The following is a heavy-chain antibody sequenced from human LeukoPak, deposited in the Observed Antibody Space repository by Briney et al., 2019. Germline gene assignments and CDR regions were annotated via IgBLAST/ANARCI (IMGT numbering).Heavy chain of an antibody. CDR2: FDPEDGET. CDR1: GYTLTELS. D-gene: IGHD4-23*01. CDR3: ATGTYKATVVMWGYYGMDV. Sequence: ASVKVSCKVSGYTLTELSMHWVRQAPGKGLEWMGGFDPEDGETIYAQKFQGRVTMTEDTSTDTAYMELSSLRSEDTAVYYCATGTYKATVVMWGYYGMDVWGQGTTVTVSS. J-gene: IGHJ6*02. V-gene: IGHV1-24*01.